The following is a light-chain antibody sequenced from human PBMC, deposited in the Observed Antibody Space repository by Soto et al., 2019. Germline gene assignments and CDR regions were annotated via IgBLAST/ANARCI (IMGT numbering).Light chain of an antibody. J-gene: IGKJ1*01. CDR2: KAS. V-gene: IGKV1-5*03. Sequence: DIQMTQSPSTLSASVGARVPITCRASQTINSWLAWYQQQPGKAPKLLIYKASTLKSGVPSRFSGSGSGTEFTLTISSLQPDDFATYYCQHYNSYSEAFGQGTKVDI. CDR1: QTINSW. CDR3: QHYNSYSEA.